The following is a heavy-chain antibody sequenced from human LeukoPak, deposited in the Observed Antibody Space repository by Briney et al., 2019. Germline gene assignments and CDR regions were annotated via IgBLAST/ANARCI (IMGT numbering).Heavy chain of an antibody. CDR3: ARHLDDSSGYYYRTMYYFDY. Sequence: GESLKISCKASGYSFTGYWIGWVRQMPGKGLEWMGIVNPHDSDTRYSPSFQGQVTISADKSISTAYLQWSSLEASDTAMYYCARHLDDSSGYYYRTMYYFDYWGQGTLVTVSS. CDR1: GYSFTGYW. CDR2: VNPHDSDT. V-gene: IGHV5-51*01. J-gene: IGHJ4*02. D-gene: IGHD3-22*01.